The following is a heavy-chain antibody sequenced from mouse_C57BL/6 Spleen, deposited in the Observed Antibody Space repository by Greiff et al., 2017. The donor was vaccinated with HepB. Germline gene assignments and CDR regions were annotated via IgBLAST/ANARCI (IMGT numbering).Heavy chain of an antibody. V-gene: IGHV1-26*01. CDR1: GYTFTDYY. CDR2: INPNNGGT. CDR3: ARARGYDGRGY. Sequence: VQLQQSGPELVKPGASVKISCKASGYTFTDYYMNWVKQSHGKSLEWIGDINPNNGGTSYNQKFKGKATLTVDKSSSTAYMELRSLTSEDSAVYYCARARGYDGRGYWGQGTTLTVSS. J-gene: IGHJ2*01. D-gene: IGHD2-2*01.